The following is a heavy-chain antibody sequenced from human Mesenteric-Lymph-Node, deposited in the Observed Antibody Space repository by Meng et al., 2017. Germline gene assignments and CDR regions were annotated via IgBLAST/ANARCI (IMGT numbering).Heavy chain of an antibody. CDR3: ARCIAVAGNWFDP. Sequence: QVHLVQSGAEGKKSGDSVKASCTASGYTFTTYAIHWVRQAPGQRLEWMGWITAGNGNTRYSQKFQGRVSITRDTSASTAYMELSSLRSEDTAVYYCARCIAVAGNWFDPWGQGTLVTVSS. CDR1: GYTFTTYA. D-gene: IGHD6-19*01. CDR2: ITAGNGNT. V-gene: IGHV1-3*01. J-gene: IGHJ5*02.